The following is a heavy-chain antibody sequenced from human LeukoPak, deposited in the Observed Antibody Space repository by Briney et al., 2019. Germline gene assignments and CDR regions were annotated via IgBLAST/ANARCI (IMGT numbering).Heavy chain of an antibody. CDR2: ISGSGGST. CDR3: AKGDTAMVRLNY. V-gene: IGHV3-23*01. Sequence: GGSLRLSCAASGFTFSSYAMSWVRQAPGKGLEWVSAISGSGGSTYYADSVKGRFTISGDNSKNTLYLQMNSLRAEDTAVYYCAKGDTAMVRLNYWGQGTLVTVSS. D-gene: IGHD5-18*01. CDR1: GFTFSSYA. J-gene: IGHJ4*02.